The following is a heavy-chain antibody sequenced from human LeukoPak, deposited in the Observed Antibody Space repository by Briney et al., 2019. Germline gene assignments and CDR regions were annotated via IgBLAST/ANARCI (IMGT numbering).Heavy chain of an antibody. V-gene: IGHV3-30*04. CDR3: ARDGSSGWQYYFDY. J-gene: IGHJ4*02. CDR1: GFTFSSYA. D-gene: IGHD6-19*01. Sequence: GGSLRLSCAASGFTFSSYAMHWVRQAPGKGLEWVAVISYDGSNKYYADSVKGRFTISRDNSKNTLYLQMNSLRAEGTAVYYCARDGSSGWQYYFDYWGQGTLVTVSS. CDR2: ISYDGSNK.